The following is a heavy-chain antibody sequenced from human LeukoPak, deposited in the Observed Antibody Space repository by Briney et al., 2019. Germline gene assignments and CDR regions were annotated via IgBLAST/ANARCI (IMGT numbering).Heavy chain of an antibody. J-gene: IGHJ4*02. CDR2: ISYDETNK. CDR1: GFPFDTYG. V-gene: IGHV3-30*03. Sequence: GGSLRLSCAASGFPFDTYGMQWVRQAPGKGLEWVAVISYDETNKYYADSVTGRFTISRDNSKNTLHLQMNSLRPEDTAVYYCARGIPSDHWGQGTLVTVSS. CDR3: ARGIPSDH. D-gene: IGHD2-21*01.